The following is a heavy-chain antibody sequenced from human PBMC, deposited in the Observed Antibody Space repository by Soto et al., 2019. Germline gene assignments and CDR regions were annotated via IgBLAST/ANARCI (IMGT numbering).Heavy chain of an antibody. J-gene: IGHJ4*02. D-gene: IGHD2-15*01. CDR2: FDPEDGET. CDR1: GYTFTAYY. Sequence: ASVKVSCKASGYTFTAYYMHWVRQAPGKGLEWMGGFDPEDGETIYAQKFQGRVTMTEDTSTDTAYMELSSLRSEDTAVYYCATDRLRCSGGSCFTPLGYWGQGTLVTVSS. V-gene: IGHV1-24*01. CDR3: ATDRLRCSGGSCFTPLGY.